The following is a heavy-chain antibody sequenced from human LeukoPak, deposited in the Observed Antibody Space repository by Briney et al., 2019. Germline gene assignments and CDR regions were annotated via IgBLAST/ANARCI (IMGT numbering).Heavy chain of an antibody. CDR3: ANLRDFFDSSGQFDY. CDR1: GFTFSSXX. Sequence: GGSXXLXXXXXGFTFSSXXMSWVRQXQGEGLXWVSATSGSGDGTVYADYVKGGVTMCRDNDKKRVYMKKKRQRAEDTAIYYCANLRDFFDSSGQFDYWGQGTLVTVSS. V-gene: IGHV3-23*01. CDR2: TSGSGDGT. D-gene: IGHD3-22*01. J-gene: IGHJ4*02.